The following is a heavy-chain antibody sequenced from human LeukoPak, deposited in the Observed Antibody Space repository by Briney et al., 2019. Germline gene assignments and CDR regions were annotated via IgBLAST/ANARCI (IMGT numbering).Heavy chain of an antibody. CDR3: ARAYNSAKYFDY. D-gene: IGHD6-25*01. CDR2: INRSGST. J-gene: IGHJ4*02. V-gene: IGHV4-34*01. Sequence: PSETLSLTCAVYGGSFSGYYWSWIRQPPGKGLEWIGEINRSGSTNYNPSLKSRVTISVDTSKNQFSLKLSSVTAADTAVYYCARAYNSAKYFDYWGQGTLVTVSS. CDR1: GGSFSGYY.